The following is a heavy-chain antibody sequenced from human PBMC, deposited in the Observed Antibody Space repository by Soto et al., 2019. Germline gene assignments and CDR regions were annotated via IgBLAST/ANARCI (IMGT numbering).Heavy chain of an antibody. CDR3: TTVAYGEYVSDY. J-gene: IGHJ4*02. V-gene: IGHV3-15*01. Sequence: EVELVESGGVLVKPGGSLRLSCAASGFAFTNAWMTWVRQAPGKALEWVGRIRSQIDGGTTDYAAPVKGRFTISRDXSMNTLYLQMNSLKTEDTAVYYCTTVAYGEYVSDYWGQGTLVTVSS. CDR1: GFAFTNAW. D-gene: IGHD4-17*01. CDR2: IRSQIDGGTT.